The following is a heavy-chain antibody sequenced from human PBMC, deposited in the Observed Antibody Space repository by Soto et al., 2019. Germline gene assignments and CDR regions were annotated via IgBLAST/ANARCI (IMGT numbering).Heavy chain of an antibody. V-gene: IGHV3-30-3*01. CDR2: ISGDGSNQ. D-gene: IGHD3-9*01. Sequence: QVQLVESGGGVVQPGRSLRLSCAASGFTFSGYALHWVRQAPGKGLEWVAVISGDGSNQYYADSVKGRFTISRDNSKNTLYLQMNSLRAEDTAVYYCARDLPPLVLTYYTGMDVWGQGTTVTVSS. J-gene: IGHJ6*02. CDR3: ARDLPPLVLTYYTGMDV. CDR1: GFTFSGYA.